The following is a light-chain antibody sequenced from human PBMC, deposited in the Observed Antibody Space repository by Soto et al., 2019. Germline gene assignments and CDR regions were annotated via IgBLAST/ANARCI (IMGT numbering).Light chain of an antibody. CDR3: LQHNTYPLS. CDR1: RGISHY. V-gene: IGKV1-17*03. CDR2: GAS. Sequence: DIQMTPSPSAMSASVGDRVTSTCRASRGISHYLAWFQQRPGKVPKRLIYGASTLESGVPSRFSGSGSGTEFTLTISSLQPEDFATYYCLQHNTYPLSFGGGTKVAMK. J-gene: IGKJ4*01.